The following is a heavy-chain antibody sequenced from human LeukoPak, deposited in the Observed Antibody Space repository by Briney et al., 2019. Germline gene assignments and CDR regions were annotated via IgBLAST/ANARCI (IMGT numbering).Heavy chain of an antibody. CDR3: ASMDNSGSYFHAFDY. D-gene: IGHD1-26*01. CDR1: GFTFSDYY. J-gene: IGHJ4*02. CDR2: ISSSGSTI. V-gene: IGHV3-11*01. Sequence: GGSLRLSCAASGFTFSDYYMSWIRQAPGKGLEWVSYISSSGSTIYYADSVKGRFTISRDNAKNSLYLQMNSLRAEDTAVYYCASMDNSGSYFHAFDYWGQGTLVTVSS.